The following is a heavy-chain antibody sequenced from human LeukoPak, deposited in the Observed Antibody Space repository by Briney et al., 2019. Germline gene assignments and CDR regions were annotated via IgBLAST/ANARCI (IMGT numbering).Heavy chain of an antibody. CDR3: AREVVALDYYYYGMDV. CDR1: GSTFSSYA. Sequence: PGGSLRLSCAASGSTFSSYAMSWVRQAPGKGLEWASSISSSSSYIYYADSVKGRFTISRDNAKNSLYLQMNNLRAEDTAVYYCAREVVALDYYYYGMDVWGQGTTVTVSS. V-gene: IGHV3-21*01. J-gene: IGHJ6*02. D-gene: IGHD2-21*01. CDR2: ISSSSSYI.